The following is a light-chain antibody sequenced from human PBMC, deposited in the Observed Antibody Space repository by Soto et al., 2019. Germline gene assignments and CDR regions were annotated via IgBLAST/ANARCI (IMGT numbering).Light chain of an antibody. J-gene: IGLJ1*01. CDR3: KSFTTRSTYV. CDR1: TRVVGRYNY. Sequence: QSVLTQPASVSGSPGQSISISCTGTTRVVGRYNYVSWYQQHPGKAPKLMIYDVSYRPSWVSNRFSGSKSGITASLTISGLQAEDEADYYCKSFTTRSTYVFGTGTKVTVL. V-gene: IGLV2-14*03. CDR2: DVS.